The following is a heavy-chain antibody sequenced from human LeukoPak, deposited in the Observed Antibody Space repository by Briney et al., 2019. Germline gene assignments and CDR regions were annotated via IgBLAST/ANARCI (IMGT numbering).Heavy chain of an antibody. V-gene: IGHV3-30*02. CDR1: GFTFSGYG. CDR3: AKDGSYLPDY. D-gene: IGHD1-26*01. CDR2: IRYDGSNK. Sequence: GGSLRLSCAASGFTFSGYGMHWVRQAPGKGLEWVAFIRYDGSNKYYADSVKGRFTISRDNSKNTLYLQMNSLRAEDTAVYYCAKDGSYLPDYWGQGTLVTVSS. J-gene: IGHJ4*02.